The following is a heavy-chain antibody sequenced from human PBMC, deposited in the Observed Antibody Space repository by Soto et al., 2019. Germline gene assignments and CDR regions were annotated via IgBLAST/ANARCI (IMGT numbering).Heavy chain of an antibody. Sequence: QVQLVQSEAEVKKPGASLKVSCRASGYNFANYGISWVRQAPGQGLEWMGWISAHNGDTKYAQKVSGRVTKAADTSTSTAYIEMWSLRSDDTAVYYCARDAAYNDFWGGVMELYSYNMDVWGQGTTVTV. CDR2: ISAHNGDT. CDR1: GYNFANYG. V-gene: IGHV1-18*01. D-gene: IGHD3-3*01. J-gene: IGHJ6*02. CDR3: ARDAAYNDFWGGVMELYSYNMDV.